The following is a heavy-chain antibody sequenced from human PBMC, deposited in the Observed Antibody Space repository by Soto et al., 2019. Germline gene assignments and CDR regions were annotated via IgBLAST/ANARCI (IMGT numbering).Heavy chain of an antibody. V-gene: IGHV4-59*01. CDR2: VHYNGNT. D-gene: IGHD6-19*01. CDR3: ARELGSSGWTFDF. Sequence: SETLSLTCSVSSDSISSYYWTWIRQPPGKGLEWLGFVHYNGNTNYNPSLKSRVTISLDTSKNHFSLRLSSVTAADTAVYYCARELGSSGWTFDFWGQGILVTVS. J-gene: IGHJ4*02. CDR1: SDSISSYY.